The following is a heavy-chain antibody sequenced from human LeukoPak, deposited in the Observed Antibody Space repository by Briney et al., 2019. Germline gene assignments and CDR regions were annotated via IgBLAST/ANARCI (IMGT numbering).Heavy chain of an antibody. Sequence: GGSLRLSCAASGFTFSSYAMSWVRQAPGKGLEWVSAISGSGGSTYYADSVKGRFTISRDNSKNTLYLQMNSLRAEDTAVYYRANDRTEYYYDSSGQQPGFDYWGQGTLVTVSS. D-gene: IGHD3-22*01. CDR2: ISGSGGST. V-gene: IGHV3-23*01. J-gene: IGHJ4*02. CDR3: ANDRTEYYYDSSGQQPGFDY. CDR1: GFTFSSYA.